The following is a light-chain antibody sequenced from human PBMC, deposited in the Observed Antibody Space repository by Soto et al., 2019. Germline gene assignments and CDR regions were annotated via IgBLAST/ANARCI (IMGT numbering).Light chain of an antibody. V-gene: IGLV2-14*01. J-gene: IGLJ1*01. CDR3: SSHTSSSTYYV. CDR1: SSEVGGYNY. CDR2: DVS. Sequence: QSVLTQPASVSGSPGQSITISCTGTSSEVGGYNYVSWYQQHPGKAPKLMIYDVSNRPSGVSNRFSGSKSGNTASLTVSGLQAEDEADYYCSSHTSSSTYYVFGTGTKVTVL.